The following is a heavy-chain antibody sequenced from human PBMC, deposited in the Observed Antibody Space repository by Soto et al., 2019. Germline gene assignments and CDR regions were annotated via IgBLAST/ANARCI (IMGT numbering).Heavy chain of an antibody. CDR1: GYSFTSYW. J-gene: IGHJ3*02. CDR3: ARHSPTVRGVNPAFDI. CDR2: IDPSDSYT. Sequence: GESLKISCKGSGYSFTSYWISWVRQMPGKGLEWMGRIDPSDSYTNYSPSFQGHVTISADKSISTAYLQWSSLKASDTAMYYFARHSPTVRGVNPAFDIWGQGTTVTVSS. D-gene: IGHD3-10*01. V-gene: IGHV5-10-1*01.